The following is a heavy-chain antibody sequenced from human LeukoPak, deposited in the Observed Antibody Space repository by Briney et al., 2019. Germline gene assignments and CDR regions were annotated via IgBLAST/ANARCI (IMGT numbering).Heavy chain of an antibody. CDR2: IIPIFGTA. V-gene: IGHV1-69*05. D-gene: IGHD3-10*01. J-gene: IGHJ4*02. CDR3: ARDRGPPEYYFDY. CDR1: GGTFSSYA. Sequence: SVKVSCKASGGTFSSYAIIWVRQAPGQGLEWMGGIIPIFGTANYAQKFQGRVTITTDESTSTAYMELSSLRSEDTAVYYCARDRGPPEYYFDYWGQGTLVTVSS.